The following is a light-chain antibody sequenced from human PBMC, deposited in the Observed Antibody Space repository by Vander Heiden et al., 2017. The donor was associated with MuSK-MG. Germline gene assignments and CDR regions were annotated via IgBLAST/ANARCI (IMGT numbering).Light chain of an antibody. CDR1: QGIGKD. J-gene: IGKJ4*01. CDR3: LQHHTFPLT. V-gene: IGKV1-17*01. Sequence: DIQMTQSPSSLSASIGDRVTITCRASQGIGKDLGWYQQKPGKAPERLTYNTSSLQSGVPSRFSGSGSGTEFALTIRSLQPEDSATYYCLQHHTFPLTFGGGTKVEIK. CDR2: NTS.